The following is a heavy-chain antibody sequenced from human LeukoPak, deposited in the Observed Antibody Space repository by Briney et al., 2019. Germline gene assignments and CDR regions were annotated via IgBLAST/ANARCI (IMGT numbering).Heavy chain of an antibody. CDR1: GGSFSGYY. CDR2: INHSGST. V-gene: IGHV4-34*01. D-gene: IGHD3-9*01. Sequence: SETLSLTCAVYGGSFSGYYWNWIRQPPGKGLEWIGEINHSGSTNYNPSLKSRVTISVDTSKNQFSLKLSSVTAADTAVYYCARPRGYYDILTGYYNGGYFDYWGQGTLVTVSS. CDR3: ARPRGYYDILTGYYNGGYFDY. J-gene: IGHJ4*02.